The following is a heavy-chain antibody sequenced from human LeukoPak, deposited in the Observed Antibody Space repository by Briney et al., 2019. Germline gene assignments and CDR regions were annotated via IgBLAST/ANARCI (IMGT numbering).Heavy chain of an antibody. D-gene: IGHD2-15*01. V-gene: IGHV3-74*01. CDR2: ISTDGYTT. CDR1: GLAFSAYK. CDR3: VVGGSPGY. Sequence: HTGGSLRLSCAAFGLAFSAYKMHWVRQAPRKGLVWVSRISTDGYTTDYADFVQGRFTASRDNTKNTWSLEMNSLRAEDTAVYYCVVGGSPGYWGQGTLVTVSS. J-gene: IGHJ4*02.